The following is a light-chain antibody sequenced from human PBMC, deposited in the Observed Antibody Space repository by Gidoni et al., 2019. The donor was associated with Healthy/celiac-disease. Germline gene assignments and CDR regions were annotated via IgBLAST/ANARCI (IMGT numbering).Light chain of an antibody. CDR3: SSYAGSNNLRV. CDR1: SSDVGGYNY. J-gene: IGLJ3*02. Sequence: QSALTQPPSASGSPGQSVTISCTGTSSDVGGYNYVPWYQQHPGKAPKLMVYEVSTRPSGVPDRFSGSKSGNTASLTVSGLQAEDEADYYCSSYAGSNNLRVFGGGTKLTVL. CDR2: EVS. V-gene: IGLV2-8*01.